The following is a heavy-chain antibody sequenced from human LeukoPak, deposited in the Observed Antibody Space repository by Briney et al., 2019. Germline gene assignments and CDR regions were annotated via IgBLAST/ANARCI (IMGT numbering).Heavy chain of an antibody. CDR3: ARGRAVADLYYGMDV. CDR1: GGSFSGYY. CDR2: INHSGST. D-gene: IGHD6-19*01. V-gene: IGHV4-34*01. Sequence: PSETLSLTYAVYGGSFSGYYWSWIRQSPGKGLEWIGEINHSGSTNYNPSLKSRVTISVDTSKNQFSLKLSSVTAADTAVYYCARGRAVADLYYGMDVWGQGTTVTVSS. J-gene: IGHJ6*02.